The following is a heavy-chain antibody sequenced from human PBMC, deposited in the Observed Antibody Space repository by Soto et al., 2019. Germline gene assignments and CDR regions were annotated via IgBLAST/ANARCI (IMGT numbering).Heavy chain of an antibody. CDR1: GYTFTRYG. CDR2: ISGYNGDT. V-gene: IGHV1-18*01. CDR3: AKNGQLPYYYSGMDV. D-gene: IGHD1-7*01. Sequence: QGQLVQSGAEVKKPGASVKVSCKASGYTFTRYGISWVRQAPGQGLEWMGWISGYNGDTNYAQKLQGRVTMTIDTSTSTAYRELRSMTSDDTAVYYCAKNGQLPYYYSGMDVWGQGTTVTVSS. J-gene: IGHJ6*02.